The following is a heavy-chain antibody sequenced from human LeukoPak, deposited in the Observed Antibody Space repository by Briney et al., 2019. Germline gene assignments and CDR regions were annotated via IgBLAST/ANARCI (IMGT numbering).Heavy chain of an antibody. CDR2: ISSSSSTI. CDR3: ADGELELRRPLSY. D-gene: IGHD1-7*01. V-gene: IGHV3-48*01. CDR1: GFTFSSYS. J-gene: IGHJ4*02. Sequence: PGGSLRLSCAASGFTFSSYSMNWVRQAPGKGLEWVSYISSSSSTIYYADSVKGRFTISRYNAKNSLYLQMNSLRAEDTAVYYCADGELELRRPLSYWGQGTLVTVSS.